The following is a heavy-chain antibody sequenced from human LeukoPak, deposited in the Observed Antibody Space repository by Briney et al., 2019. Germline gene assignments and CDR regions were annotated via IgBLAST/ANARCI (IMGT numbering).Heavy chain of an antibody. J-gene: IGHJ6*02. V-gene: IGHV1-69*02. D-gene: IGHD1-14*01. Sequence: SVKVSCKAYGGTFSSYTISWVRQAPGQGLEWMGRIIPILGIANYAQMFQGRVTITADKSTSTAYMELSSLRSEDTAVYYCARVNGPPYYYYGMDVWGQGTTVTVSS. CDR2: IIPILGIA. CDR3: ARVNGPPYYYYGMDV. CDR1: GGTFSSYT.